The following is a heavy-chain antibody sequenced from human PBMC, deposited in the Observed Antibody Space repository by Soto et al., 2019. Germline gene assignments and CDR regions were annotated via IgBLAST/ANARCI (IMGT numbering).Heavy chain of an antibody. CDR2: IFYSGST. CDR3: TTTDYDDSSGYYNLKV. CDR1: GGSISSYY. J-gene: IGHJ6*02. Sequence: SETLSLTCTVSGGSISSYYWSWIRQPPGKGLEWIGYIFYSGSTNYNPSLKSRVTISVDKSKNQFSLKLTSVTAADTAVYYCTTTDYDDSSGYYNLKVWGQGTTVTVSS. V-gene: IGHV4-59*12. D-gene: IGHD3-22*01.